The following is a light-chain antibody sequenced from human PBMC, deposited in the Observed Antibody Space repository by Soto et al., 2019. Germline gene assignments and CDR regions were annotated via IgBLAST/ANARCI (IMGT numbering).Light chain of an antibody. V-gene: IGKV3-11*01. CDR3: QQRSNWPPLLT. CDR1: QSVSSY. CDR2: DAS. J-gene: IGKJ4*01. Sequence: EIVLTQSPATLSLSPGERATLSCRASQSVSSYLAWYQQKPGQAPRLLIYDASNRATGIPARFSGSGFGTDFTLTIISLEPEDFAVYYCQQRSNWPPLLTFGGGTKVEIK.